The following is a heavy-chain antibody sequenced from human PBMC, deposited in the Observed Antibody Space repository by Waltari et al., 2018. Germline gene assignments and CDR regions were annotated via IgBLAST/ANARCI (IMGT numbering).Heavy chain of an antibody. CDR2: VNPSSGAT. Sequence: QVQLVQSGAEVKKPGASVKVSCKSSGYSFPDYYIHWVRQAPGQGLEWMGWVNPSSGATTYAQKFQARVTMTRDRATNTAYMDLRGLTPDDTAVYFCARNKGKTISTRRAFRLDPWGQGTLVSVSS. CDR1: GYSFPDYY. V-gene: IGHV1-2*02. CDR3: ARNKGKTISTRRAFRLDP. D-gene: IGHD1-1*01. J-gene: IGHJ5*02.